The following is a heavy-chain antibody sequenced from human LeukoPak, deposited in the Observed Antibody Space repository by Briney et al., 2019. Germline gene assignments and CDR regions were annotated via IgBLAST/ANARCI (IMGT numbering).Heavy chain of an antibody. CDR2: INQDGSQN. J-gene: IGHJ3*01. D-gene: IGHD1-26*01. V-gene: IGHV3-7*01. CDR1: GFTFSIYW. CDR3: VASDSGARDSFDL. Sequence: GGSLRLSCAASGFTFSIYWMSWIRQAPGKGLEWVANINQDGSQNYYVSFVKGRITFVRSTAKHLSLLQMGGLGAEDTSVYYCVASDSGARDSFDLWGRGTMVTVSS.